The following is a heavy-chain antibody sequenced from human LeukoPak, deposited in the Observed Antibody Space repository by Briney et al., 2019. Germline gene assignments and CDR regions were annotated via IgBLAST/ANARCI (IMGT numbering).Heavy chain of an antibody. J-gene: IGHJ4*02. CDR3: ARGSGYPPGY. V-gene: IGHV3-21*01. D-gene: IGHD3-22*01. Sequence: PGGSLRLSCAASGFTFSSYSMNWVSQAPGKRLEWVSSISSSSSYIYCADSVKGRFTISRDNAKNSLYLQMNSLRAEDTAVYYCARGSGYPPGYWGQGTLFTVSS. CDR1: GFTFSSYS. CDR2: ISSSSSYI.